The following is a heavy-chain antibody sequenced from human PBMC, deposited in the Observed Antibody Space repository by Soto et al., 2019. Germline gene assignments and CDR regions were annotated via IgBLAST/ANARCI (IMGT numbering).Heavy chain of an antibody. Sequence: PGGSLRLSCSASGFTFSSYAMHWVRPAPGKGLEYVSAISSNGGSTYYADSVKGRFTISRDNSKNTLYLQMSSLRAEDTAVYYCVKDGDSLLWFGELEYWGQGTLVTVSS. CDR2: ISSNGGST. V-gene: IGHV3-64D*06. D-gene: IGHD3-10*01. J-gene: IGHJ4*02. CDR1: GFTFSSYA. CDR3: VKDGDSLLWFGELEY.